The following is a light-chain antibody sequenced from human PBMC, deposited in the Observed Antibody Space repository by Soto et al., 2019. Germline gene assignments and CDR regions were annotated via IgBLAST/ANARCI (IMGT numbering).Light chain of an antibody. CDR2: DAS. V-gene: IGKV1-5*01. CDR3: QQYNGS. Sequence: DIQMTQSPSTLSASVGDRVTITCRASQSISHWLAWYQQKPGKAPKLLIYDASSLDTGVPSRFSGSASGTEFTLTISSLQPDDFATYYCQQYNGSFGPGTKVDSK. CDR1: QSISHW. J-gene: IGKJ3*01.